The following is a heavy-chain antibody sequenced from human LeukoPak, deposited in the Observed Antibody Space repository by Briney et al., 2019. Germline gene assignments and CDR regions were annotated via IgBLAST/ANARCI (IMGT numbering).Heavy chain of an antibody. V-gene: IGHV1-46*01. CDR1: GYTFTSYY. D-gene: IGHD6-19*01. Sequence: GASVRVSCKASGYTFTSYYMHWVRQAPGQGLEWMGIINPSGGSTSYAQKFQGRVTMTRDTSTSTVYMELSSLRSEDTAVYYCARDGVAGTPDYWGQGTLVTVSS. J-gene: IGHJ4*02. CDR2: INPSGGST. CDR3: ARDGVAGTPDY.